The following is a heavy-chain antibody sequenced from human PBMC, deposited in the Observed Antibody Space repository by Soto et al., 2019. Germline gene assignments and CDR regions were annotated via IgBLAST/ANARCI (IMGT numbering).Heavy chain of an antibody. V-gene: IGHV1-8*01. CDR2: MEPSTGRT. CDR3: ARGLSAGVEY. Sequence: ASVKVACKASGYSFTSLDINWVRQTAGQGLEWMGWMEPSTGRTGYAQKFQGRVTMNRDTSINTAYMGLTTLTSDDTAFYYCARGLSAGVEYWGQGTLVTVSS. D-gene: IGHD1-26*01. J-gene: IGHJ4*02. CDR1: GYSFTSLD.